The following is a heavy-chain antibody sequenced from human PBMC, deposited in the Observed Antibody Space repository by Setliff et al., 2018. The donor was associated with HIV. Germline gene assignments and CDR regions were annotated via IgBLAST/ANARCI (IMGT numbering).Heavy chain of an antibody. CDR1: GFTFSSYR. V-gene: IGHV3-21*01. CDR3: ARDGTTFLAAMDV. CDR2: IISDSSYI. Sequence: GESLKISCAASGFTFSSYRMNWVRQAPGKGLEWVSSIISDSSYIFYTDSVKGRFTISRDNARNSLYLQMNSLRADDTAVYYCARDGTTFLAAMDVWGKGTTVTVS. D-gene: IGHD3-3*02. J-gene: IGHJ6*03.